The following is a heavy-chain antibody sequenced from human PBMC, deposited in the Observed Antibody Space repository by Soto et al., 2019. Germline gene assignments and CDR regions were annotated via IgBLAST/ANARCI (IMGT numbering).Heavy chain of an antibody. Sequence: ASVKVSCKASGYTFTSYGISWVRQAPGQGLEWMGWISAYNGNTNYAQKLQGRVTMTTDTSTSTAYMELRSLRSDDTAVYYCARDDCTNGVCYTEWFDPWGQGTLVTVSS. CDR2: ISAYNGNT. V-gene: IGHV1-18*01. D-gene: IGHD2-8*01. J-gene: IGHJ5*02. CDR1: GYTFTSYG. CDR3: ARDDCTNGVCYTEWFDP.